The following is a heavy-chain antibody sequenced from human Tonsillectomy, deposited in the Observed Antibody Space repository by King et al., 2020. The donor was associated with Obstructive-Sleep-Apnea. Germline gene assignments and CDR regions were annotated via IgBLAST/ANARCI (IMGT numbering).Heavy chain of an antibody. CDR1: GGSISSYY. Sequence: QLQESGPGLVKPSETLSLTCTVSGGSISSYYWSWIRQPPGKGLEWIGYIYYSGSTNYNPSLKSRVTISVDTSKNQFSLKLSSVTAADTAGYYCARSITIFGVVDAHYGMDVWGQGTTVTVSS. CDR2: IYYSGST. J-gene: IGHJ6*02. CDR3: ARSITIFGVVDAHYGMDV. D-gene: IGHD3-3*01. V-gene: IGHV4-59*01.